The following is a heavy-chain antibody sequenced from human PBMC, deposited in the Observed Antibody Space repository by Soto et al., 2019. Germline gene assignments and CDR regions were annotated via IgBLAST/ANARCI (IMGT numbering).Heavy chain of an antibody. V-gene: IGHV3-23*01. J-gene: IGHJ4*02. D-gene: IGHD3-16*02. CDR1: GFTFSYYA. Sequence: EMQLLESGGDLEQPGGSLRLSCAASGFTFSYYAMSWVRQAPGKGLEWVSGISGGGDSTYYADSVKGRFTISRDNSKNTLYLQMNSLTAEDTAVYYCANDLLMITFGGVIAHFDCWGQGTLVTVSS. CDR3: ANDLLMITFGGVIAHFDC. CDR2: ISGGGDST.